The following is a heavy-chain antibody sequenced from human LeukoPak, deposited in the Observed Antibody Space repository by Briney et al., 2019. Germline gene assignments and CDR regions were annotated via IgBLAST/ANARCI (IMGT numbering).Heavy chain of an antibody. Sequence: PSETLSLTCTVSGGSISSYYWSWLRQPPGKGLEWIGYIYYSGSTNYNPSLKSRVTISVDTSKNQFSLKLSSVTAADTAVYYCARGNTYYDFWSAYSSVYFDYWGQGTLVTVSS. CDR1: GGSISSYY. V-gene: IGHV4-59*01. J-gene: IGHJ4*02. CDR2: IYYSGST. D-gene: IGHD3-3*01. CDR3: ARGNTYYDFWSAYSSVYFDY.